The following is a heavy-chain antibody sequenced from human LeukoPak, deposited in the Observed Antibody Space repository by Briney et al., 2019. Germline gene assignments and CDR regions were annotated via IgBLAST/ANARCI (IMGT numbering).Heavy chain of an antibody. CDR3: ARGSKDFYFDY. CDR1: GFTFSSYS. J-gene: IGHJ4*02. Sequence: GGSLRLSCAASGFTFSSYSMNWVRQAPGKGLEWVSSISSSSSYIYYADSVKGRFTISRDNAKNSLYLQMNSLRAEDTAVYYCARGSKDFYFDYWGQGTLVTVSS. V-gene: IGHV3-21*01. CDR2: ISSSSSYI. D-gene: IGHD2-15*01.